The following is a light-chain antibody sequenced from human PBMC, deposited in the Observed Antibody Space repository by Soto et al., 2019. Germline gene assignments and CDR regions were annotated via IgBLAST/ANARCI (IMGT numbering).Light chain of an antibody. CDR3: QQYNNWPPIT. Sequence: EMVMTQSPATLSVSPGERVTLSCRASQSVRSNLACYQQKPVQSPRLLIYGASTRATGIPARFSGSGSGTEFTLTISILHSEDFAVYYWQQYNNWPPITFGQGTRLEIK. J-gene: IGKJ5*01. CDR1: QSVRSN. CDR2: GAS. V-gene: IGKV3-15*01.